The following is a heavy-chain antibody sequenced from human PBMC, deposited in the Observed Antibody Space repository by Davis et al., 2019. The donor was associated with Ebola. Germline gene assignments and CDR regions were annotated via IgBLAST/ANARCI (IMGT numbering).Heavy chain of an antibody. CDR3: AKVMGWDYYYFGMDV. V-gene: IGHV3-23*01. D-gene: IGHD1-26*01. CDR2: LSGGGGNT. J-gene: IGHJ6*02. CDR1: GFTFFTYA. Sequence: PGGSLRLSCAASGFTFFTYAVTWVRQAPGKGLEWVSALSGGGGNTYYADSVKGRFTISRDSSKNTLYLHMNNLRAEDTAVYYCAKVMGWDYYYFGMDVWGRGTTVTVSS.